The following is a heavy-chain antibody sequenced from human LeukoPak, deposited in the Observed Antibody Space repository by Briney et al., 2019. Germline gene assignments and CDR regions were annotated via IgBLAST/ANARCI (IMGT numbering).Heavy chain of an antibody. CDR3: ASLTNTTGYIPWYFDL. CDR2: IYYSGST. CDR1: GGSISSYY. J-gene: IGHJ2*01. V-gene: IGHV4-59*01. D-gene: IGHD3-9*01. Sequence: SETLSLTCTVSGGSISSYYWSWIRQPPGKGLEWIGYIYYSGSTNYNPSLKSRVTISVDTSKNQVSLKLSSVTAADTAIYYCASLTNTTGYIPWYFDLWGRGTLVTVSS.